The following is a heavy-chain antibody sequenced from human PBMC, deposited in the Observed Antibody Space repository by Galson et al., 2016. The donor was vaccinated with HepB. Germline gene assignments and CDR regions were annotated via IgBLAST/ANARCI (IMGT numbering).Heavy chain of an antibody. CDR3: ARDSPLPAAFDY. CDR1: GFTVSTNY. Sequence: SLRLSCAASGFTVSTNYMSWVRRAPGKGLEWVSVIYSDDSTYYADSVKGRFTISRDNSKNTVYFQLNSLRVEDAAVYYCARDSPLPAAFDYWGQGTLVTVTS. J-gene: IGHJ4*02. D-gene: IGHD2-2*01. V-gene: IGHV3-66*01. CDR2: IYSDDST.